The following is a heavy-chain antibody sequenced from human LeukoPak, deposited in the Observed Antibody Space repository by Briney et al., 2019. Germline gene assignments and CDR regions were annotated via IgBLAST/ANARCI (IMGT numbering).Heavy chain of an antibody. V-gene: IGHV3-7*01. J-gene: IGHJ4*02. CDR1: GFTFSSYG. D-gene: IGHD5-12*01. CDR3: ARWDIRGTAHQLDY. CDR2: INQDGSAK. Sequence: GGPLRLSCAASGFTFSSYGMHWVRQAPGKGLEWVANINQDGSAKYYVDSVKGRFTISRDNARNSMYLQMNSLRAEDTAVYYCARWDIRGTAHQLDYWGQGTLVTVSS.